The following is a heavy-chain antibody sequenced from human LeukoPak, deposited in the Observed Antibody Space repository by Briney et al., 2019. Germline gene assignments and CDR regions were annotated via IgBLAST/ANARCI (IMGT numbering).Heavy chain of an antibody. V-gene: IGHV4-4*07. D-gene: IGHD3-22*01. CDR2: IYSSGST. CDR1: GGSISSYS. J-gene: IGHJ4*01. CDR3: AEGGYSFDY. Sequence: SQTLSLTCTVSGGSISSYSWSWIRQPAGKGLEWIGHIYSSGSTNYNPSLKSRVTMSVDTSKNQFSLKLSSVTAADTAVYYCAEGGYSFDYWGHGTLVTVSS.